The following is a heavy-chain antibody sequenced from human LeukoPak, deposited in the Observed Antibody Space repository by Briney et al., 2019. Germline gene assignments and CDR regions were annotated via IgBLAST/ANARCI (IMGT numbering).Heavy chain of an antibody. D-gene: IGHD3-16*01. J-gene: IGHJ4*02. CDR2: IYTSGST. CDR1: GSSINSSNYY. CDR3: ARSPVWDGRRGALFDY. Sequence: SETLSLTCTVSGSSINSSNYYWGWIRQPPGKGLEWIGRIYTSGSTNYNPSLKSRVTMSVDTSKNQFSLKLSSVTAADTAVYYCARSPVWDGRRGALFDYWGQGTLVTVSS. V-gene: IGHV4-61*05.